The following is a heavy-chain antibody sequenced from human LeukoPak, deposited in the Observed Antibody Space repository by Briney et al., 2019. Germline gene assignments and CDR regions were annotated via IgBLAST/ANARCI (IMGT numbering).Heavy chain of an antibody. D-gene: IGHD3-22*01. J-gene: IGHJ3*02. CDR1: GFTFSSYW. Sequence: AGSLILSSAASGFTFSSYWMHWVRQAPGKGLEWVSRINTDGSNTSYADSVRGPFTSSRDNTTNTLYLQMNRLRAEDTVVYYCARDPHNYQSSGYHDAFDIWGQGTMVAVSS. CDR2: INTDGSNT. CDR3: ARDPHNYQSSGYHDAFDI. V-gene: IGHV3-74*01.